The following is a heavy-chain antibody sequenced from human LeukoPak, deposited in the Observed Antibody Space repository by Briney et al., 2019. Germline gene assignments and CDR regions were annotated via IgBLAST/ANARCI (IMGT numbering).Heavy chain of an antibody. D-gene: IGHD3-9*01. Sequence: SVKVSCKASGGTFSSYAISWVRQAPGQGLEWMGGIIPIFGTANYAQKFQGRVTITADESTSTAYMELSSLRSEDTAVYYCARRADDILTGYEWFGPWGQGTLVTVSS. CDR3: ARRADDILTGYEWFGP. J-gene: IGHJ5*02. CDR1: GGTFSSYA. V-gene: IGHV1-69*13. CDR2: IIPIFGTA.